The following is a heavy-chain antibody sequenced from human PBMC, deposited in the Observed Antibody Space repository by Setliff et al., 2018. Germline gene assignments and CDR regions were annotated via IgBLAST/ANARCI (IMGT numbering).Heavy chain of an antibody. J-gene: IGHJ4*02. CDR1: GGTFINYA. Sequence: ASVKVSCKASGGTFINYAISWVRQAPGQGLEWMGGIIPIFGTANYAQKFQGRVTITADESTSTAYMEMSSLRSEETAVYYCARVSRTIVAARGFDYWGQGTLVTVSS. CDR3: ARVSRTIVAARGFDY. V-gene: IGHV1-69*13. CDR2: IIPIFGTA. D-gene: IGHD1-26*01.